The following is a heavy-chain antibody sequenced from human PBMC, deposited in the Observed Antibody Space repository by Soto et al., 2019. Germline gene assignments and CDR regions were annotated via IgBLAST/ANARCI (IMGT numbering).Heavy chain of an antibody. J-gene: IGHJ6*03. V-gene: IGHV4-39*01. CDR3: ARERFLGRYYYYYYMDV. CDR2: VYYGGST. CDR1: GGSISSSSYY. Sequence: SETLSLTCTVSGGSISSSSYYWGWIRQPPGKGLEWIGNVYYGGSTYYNPSLKSLVNISVETSKNQFSLKLSSVTAADTAVYYCARERFLGRYYYYYYMDVWGKGTTVTVSS.